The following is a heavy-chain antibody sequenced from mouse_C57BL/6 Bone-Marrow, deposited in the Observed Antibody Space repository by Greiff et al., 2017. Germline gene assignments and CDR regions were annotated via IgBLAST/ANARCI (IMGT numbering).Heavy chain of an antibody. CDR1: GYAFSSSW. D-gene: IGHD1-1*01. V-gene: IGHV1-82*01. CDR2: IYPGDGDT. CDR3: ARNSNYYGSSPLAMDY. J-gene: IGHJ4*01. Sequence: VQLVESGPELVKPGASVKISCKASGYAFSSSWMNWVKQRPGKGLEWIGRIYPGDGDTNYNGKFKGKATLTADKSSSTAYMQLSSLTSEDSAVYFCARNSNYYGSSPLAMDYWGQGTSVTVSS.